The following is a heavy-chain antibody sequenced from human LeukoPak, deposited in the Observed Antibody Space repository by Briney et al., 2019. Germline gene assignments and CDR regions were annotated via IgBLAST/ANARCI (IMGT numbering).Heavy chain of an antibody. J-gene: IGHJ4*02. CDR3: AKGDYYYGSGSENTKPYYFDY. D-gene: IGHD3-10*01. Sequence: GGSLRLSCAASGFTFSTYAMHWVRQAPGKGLEWVAIVSYDGSNKYYADSVRGRFTISRDNSKNTLYLQMNSLRAEDTAVYYCAKGDYYYGSGSENTKPYYFDYWGQGTLVTVSS. CDR2: VSYDGSNK. CDR1: GFTFSTYA. V-gene: IGHV3-30*04.